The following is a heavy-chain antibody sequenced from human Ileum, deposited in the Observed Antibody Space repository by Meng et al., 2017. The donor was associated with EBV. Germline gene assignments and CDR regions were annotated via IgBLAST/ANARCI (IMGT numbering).Heavy chain of an antibody. CDR1: GGSISSSNW. D-gene: IGHD1-26*01. CDR2: IYHSGST. Sequence: QVQLQESGPGLVKPSGTLSLTCAVSGGSISSSNWWTWVRQPPGKGLEWIEEIYHSGSTNYKSSLKSRVTISEDKSKNQFSLKLSSVTAADTAVYYCARAGSWRATPGYYFDYWGQGLLVTVYS. J-gene: IGHJ4*02. CDR3: ARAGSWRATPGYYFDY. V-gene: IGHV4-4*02.